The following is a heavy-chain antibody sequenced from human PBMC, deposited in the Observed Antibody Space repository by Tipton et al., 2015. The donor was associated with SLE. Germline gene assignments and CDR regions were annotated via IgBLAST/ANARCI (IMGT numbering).Heavy chain of an antibody. CDR1: GGSISSSYY. V-gene: IGHV4-61*05. CDR3: VNTENDY. Sequence: TLSLTCTVSGGSISSSYYWHWIRQSPGKALEWIGYIYFDGNSNGRGNYNPSLKSRVTMSVDPSKMQFSLNLNSVTAADTAMYYCVNTENDYWGQGTLVTVSS. D-gene: IGHD5-18*01. J-gene: IGHJ4*01. CDR2: IYFDGNS.